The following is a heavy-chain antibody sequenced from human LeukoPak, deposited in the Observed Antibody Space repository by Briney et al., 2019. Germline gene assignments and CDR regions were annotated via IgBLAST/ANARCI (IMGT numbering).Heavy chain of an antibody. CDR2: ISGSGGST. V-gene: IGHV3-23*01. CDR1: GFTFSSYA. J-gene: IGHJ1*01. D-gene: IGHD6-13*01. Sequence: GGSVRLSCAASGFTFSSYAMRWVRQAPGKGLEWVLAISGSGGSTYYADSVKGRFTISRDNSKNTLYLQMNSLRAEDTAVYYCAKLGPGIAAAGTAEYFQHWGQGTLVTVSS. CDR3: AKLGPGIAAAGTAEYFQH.